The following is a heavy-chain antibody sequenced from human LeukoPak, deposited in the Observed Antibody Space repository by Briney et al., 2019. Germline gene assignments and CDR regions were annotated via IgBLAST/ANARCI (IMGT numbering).Heavy chain of an antibody. CDR2: INPSGGSI. Sequence: GASVKVSCKASGYTFTSYYMHWVRQAPGQGLEWMGIINPSGGSISYAQKFQDRVTMTRDTSTSTVYMELSSLRSEDTAVYYCARDPVPAARHDWFDPWGQGTLVTVSS. D-gene: IGHD2-2*01. CDR3: ARDPVPAARHDWFDP. J-gene: IGHJ5*02. CDR1: GYTFTSYY. V-gene: IGHV1-46*03.